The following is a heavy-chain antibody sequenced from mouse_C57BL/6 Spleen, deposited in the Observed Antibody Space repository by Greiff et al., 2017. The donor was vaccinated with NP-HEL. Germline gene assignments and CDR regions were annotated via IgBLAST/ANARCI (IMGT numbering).Heavy chain of an antibody. Sequence: QVQLQQSGAELVKPGASVKISCKASGYAFSSYWMNWVKQRPGKGLEWIGQIYPGDGDTNYNGKFKGKATLTADKSSSTAYMQLSSLTSEDSAVYFCARMGSYTGGFDYWGQGTTLTVSS. CDR1: GYAFSSYW. CDR3: ARMGSYTGGFDY. J-gene: IGHJ2*01. V-gene: IGHV1-80*01. CDR2: IYPGDGDT. D-gene: IGHD4-1*01.